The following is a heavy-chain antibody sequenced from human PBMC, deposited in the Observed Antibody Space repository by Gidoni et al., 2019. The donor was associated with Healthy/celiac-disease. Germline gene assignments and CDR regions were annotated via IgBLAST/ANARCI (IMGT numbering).Heavy chain of an antibody. CDR1: VGSFSGYY. CDR3: ASPAVRGYSYGYY. J-gene: IGHJ4*02. CDR2: INHSGST. V-gene: IGHV4-34*01. D-gene: IGHD5-18*01. Sequence: QVQLQQWGAGLLKPSETLSLTCAVYVGSFSGYYWSWIRQPPGKGLEWIGEINHSGSTNYNPSLKSRVTISVDTSKNQFSLKLSSVTAADTAVYYCASPAVRGYSYGYYWGQGTLVTVSS.